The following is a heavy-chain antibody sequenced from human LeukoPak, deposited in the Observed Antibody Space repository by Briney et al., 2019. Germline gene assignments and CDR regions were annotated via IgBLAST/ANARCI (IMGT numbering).Heavy chain of an antibody. CDR1: GYTFTDYY. CDR2: INPNSGGT. D-gene: IGHD2-2*01. J-gene: IGHJ6*02. CDR3: ARVNCSSTSCYSPGYYYYGMDV. Sequence: ASVNVSCKASGYTFTDYYMHWVRQAPGQGLEWMGWINPNSGGTNYAQKFQGRVTMTRDTSISTAYMELSRLRSDDTAVYYCARVNCSSTSCYSPGYYYYGMDVWGQGTTVTVSS. V-gene: IGHV1-2*02.